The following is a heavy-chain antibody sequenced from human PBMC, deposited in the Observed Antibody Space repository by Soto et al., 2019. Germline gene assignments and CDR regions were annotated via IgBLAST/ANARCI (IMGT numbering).Heavy chain of an antibody. CDR1: GGSIRVSGYY. V-gene: IGHV4-39*01. J-gene: IGHJ4*02. CDR2: TYYSGST. CDR3: ARQSGSGSYFGR. Sequence: SETLSLTCTVSGGSIRVSGYYWGWIRQAPGKGLEWIGSTYYSGSTYYNPSLESRVTISVDTSKNHFSLELTSVTAADTAVYFCARQSGSGSYFGRWGQGTRVTVPQ. D-gene: IGHD5-12*01.